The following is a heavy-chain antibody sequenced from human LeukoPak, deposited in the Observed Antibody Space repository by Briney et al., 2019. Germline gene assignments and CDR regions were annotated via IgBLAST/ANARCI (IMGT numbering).Heavy chain of an antibody. CDR3: ARREVYYYYGMDV. V-gene: IGHV1-46*01. D-gene: IGHD5-24*01. CDR2: INPSGGST. J-gene: IGHJ6*02. Sequence: ASVKVSCKASGYTFISYYMHWVRQATGQGLEWMGIINPSGGSTSYAQKFQGRVTMTRDTSTSTVYMELSSLRSEDTAVYYCARREVYYYYGMDVWGQGTTVTVSS. CDR1: GYTFISYY.